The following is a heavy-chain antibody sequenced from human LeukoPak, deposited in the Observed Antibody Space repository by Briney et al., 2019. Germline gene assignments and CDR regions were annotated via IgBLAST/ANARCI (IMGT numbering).Heavy chain of an antibody. D-gene: IGHD3-3*01. CDR1: GFTFSSYS. Sequence: GGSLRLSCAASGFTFSSYSMVWVRQAPGKGLEWVSSISSGSNYIYYADSVKGRFTISRDNARTSLYLQMNSLRAEDTAVYYCARVSGTISSFDYWGQGTLVTVSS. J-gene: IGHJ4*02. CDR3: ARVSGTISSFDY. V-gene: IGHV3-21*04. CDR2: ISSGSNYI.